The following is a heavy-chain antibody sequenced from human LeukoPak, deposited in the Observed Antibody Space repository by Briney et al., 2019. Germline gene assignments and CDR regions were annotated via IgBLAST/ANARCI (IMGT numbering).Heavy chain of an antibody. Sequence: ASVKVSCKASGYTFTSYGISWVRQAPGQGLEWMGIINPSGGSTSYAQKFQGRVTMTRDTSTSTVYMELSSLRSEDTAVYYCARDRRITIFGVVTSGWFDPWGQGTLVTVSS. J-gene: IGHJ5*02. CDR2: INPSGGST. D-gene: IGHD3-3*01. CDR1: GYTFTSYG. V-gene: IGHV1-46*01. CDR3: ARDRRITIFGVVTSGWFDP.